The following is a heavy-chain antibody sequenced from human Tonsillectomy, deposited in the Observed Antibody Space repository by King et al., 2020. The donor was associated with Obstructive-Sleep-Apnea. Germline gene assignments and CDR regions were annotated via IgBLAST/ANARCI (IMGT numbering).Heavy chain of an antibody. CDR2: ISYDGSNK. Sequence: VQLVESGGGVVQPGRSLRLSCAASGFTFSSYAMHWVRQAPGKGLEWVAVISYDGSNKYYADSVKGRFTISRDNSKNTLYLQMNSLRAEDTAVYYCARDRHGDSSSWYIGTFVYWGQGTLVTVSS. CDR1: GFTFSSYA. J-gene: IGHJ4*02. CDR3: ARDRHGDSSSWYIGTFVY. V-gene: IGHV3-30-3*01. D-gene: IGHD6-13*01.